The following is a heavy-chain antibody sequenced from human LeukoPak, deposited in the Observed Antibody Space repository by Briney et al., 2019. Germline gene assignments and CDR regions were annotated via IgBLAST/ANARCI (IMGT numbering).Heavy chain of an antibody. Sequence: GGSLRLSCAASGFTFSNYWVNWVRQAPGKGLVWVSRINSDGSSTNYADSVKGRFTVSRDNAKNTLYLQMNSLRAEDTAVYYCATNLRGYSYGLGFDYWGQGTLVTVSS. D-gene: IGHD5-18*01. CDR2: INSDGSST. CDR3: ATNLRGYSYGLGFDY. CDR1: GFTFSNYW. J-gene: IGHJ4*02. V-gene: IGHV3-74*01.